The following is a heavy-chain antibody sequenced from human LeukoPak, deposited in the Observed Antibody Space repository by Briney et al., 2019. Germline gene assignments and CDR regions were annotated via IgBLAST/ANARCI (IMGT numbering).Heavy chain of an antibody. Sequence: SPTCTVSGGSINSGNYYWTWIRQPAGKGLEWIGRFFATGSTSSSHNPSLSGRASISVDTSKNQFSLELNSVTAADSAVYFCARGIVSPRFYDYICVWGNGTTVTVSS. CDR3: ARGIVSPRFYDYICV. J-gene: IGHJ6*03. V-gene: IGHV4-61*02. CDR1: GGSINSGNYY. D-gene: IGHD1-26*01. CDR2: FFATGST.